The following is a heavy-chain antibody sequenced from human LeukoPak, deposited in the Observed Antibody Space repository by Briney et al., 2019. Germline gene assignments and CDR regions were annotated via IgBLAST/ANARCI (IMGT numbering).Heavy chain of an antibody. CDR2: ISETGDR. D-gene: IGHD6-13*01. Sequence: PGGSLRLSCAASGFTFSSNAMSWVRQAPGKGLEWVSTISETGDRYDADSVKGRFTISRDNSKNRGDLQMNSLRAEDTAVYYCAKGGYSANWRNYFDYWGQGTLVTVSS. J-gene: IGHJ4*02. CDR1: GFTFSSNA. V-gene: IGHV3-23*01. CDR3: AKGGYSANWRNYFDY.